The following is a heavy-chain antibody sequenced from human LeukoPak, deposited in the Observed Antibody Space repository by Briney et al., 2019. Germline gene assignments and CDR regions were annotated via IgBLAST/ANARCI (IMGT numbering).Heavy chain of an antibody. CDR2: IHHSGST. D-gene: IGHD6-19*01. Sequence: SETLSLTCSVSGGSIVSSTFYWGWVRQPPGKGLEWIGIIHHSGSTYYNSSLKSRVTISVDTSKNTLSLKLNSVTAADTAVYYCAKWGQWLAFDYWGQGTLVTVSS. V-gene: IGHV4-39*07. CDR3: AKWGQWLAFDY. CDR1: GGSIVSSTFY. J-gene: IGHJ4*02.